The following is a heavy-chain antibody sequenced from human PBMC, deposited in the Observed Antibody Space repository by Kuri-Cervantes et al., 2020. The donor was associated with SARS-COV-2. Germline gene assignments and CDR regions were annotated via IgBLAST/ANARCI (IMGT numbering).Heavy chain of an antibody. CDR2: IGVGGTPI. Sequence: GGSLRLSCAGSGFSFSIYSMNWVRQAPGKGLEWTSYIGVGGTPIYYADSVRGRFTISRDNAKNSAYLQMSSLGDEDTAIYYCVIGAGGNSWGQGTLVTVSS. CDR3: VIGAGGNS. D-gene: IGHD3-16*01. CDR1: GFSFSIYS. J-gene: IGHJ4*02. V-gene: IGHV3-48*02.